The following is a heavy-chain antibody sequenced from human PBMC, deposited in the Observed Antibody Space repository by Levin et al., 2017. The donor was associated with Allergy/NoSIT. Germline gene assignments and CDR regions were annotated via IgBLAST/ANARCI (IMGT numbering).Heavy chain of an antibody. J-gene: IGHJ3*02. D-gene: IGHD6-19*01. CDR2: ISSSSSYI. CDR1: GFTFSSYS. V-gene: IGHV3-21*01. CDR3: ARDPDSSGWYGDAFDI. Sequence: GGSLRLSCAASGFTFSSYSMNWVRQAPGKGLEWVSSISSSSSYIYYADSVKGRFTISRDNAKNSLYLQMNSLRAEDTAVYYCARDPDSSGWYGDAFDIWGQGTMVTVSS.